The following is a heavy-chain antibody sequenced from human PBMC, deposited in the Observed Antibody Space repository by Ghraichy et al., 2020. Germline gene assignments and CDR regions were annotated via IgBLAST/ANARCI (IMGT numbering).Heavy chain of an antibody. V-gene: IGHV4-59*01. CDR3: ARYYYDSSRYYDPPAQYYYFDL. CDR2: IHYSGTT. CDR1: GGSISSYY. D-gene: IGHD3-22*01. J-gene: IGHJ2*01. Sequence: SETLSLTCTVSGGSISSYYCSWIRQPPGKGLEWIGYIHYSGTTDYNPSLKSRVTISVDTSKNQFSLKLNSVTAADTAVYYCARYYYDSSRYYDPPAQYYYFDLWGRGTLVTVSS.